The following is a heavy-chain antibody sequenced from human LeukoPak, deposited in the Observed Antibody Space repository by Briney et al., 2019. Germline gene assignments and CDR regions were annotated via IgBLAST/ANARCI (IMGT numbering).Heavy chain of an antibody. CDR1: GIGFSSYA. CDR3: ALHRGYHNGDVVGYFDL. CDR2: IRESGGST. V-gene: IGHV3-23*01. D-gene: IGHD6-13*01. J-gene: IGHJ2*01. Sequence: GGSLRLSCEVSGIGFSSYAMSWVRQAPGKGPEWVSVIRESGGSTAYADSVTGRSTISRDNSKKMLYLQMNSLRAEDTAVYYCALHRGYHNGDVVGYFDLWGRGSLVIVSS.